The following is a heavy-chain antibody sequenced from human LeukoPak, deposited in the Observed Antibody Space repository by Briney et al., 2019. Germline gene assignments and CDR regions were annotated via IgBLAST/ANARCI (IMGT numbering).Heavy chain of an antibody. V-gene: IGHV4-4*07. J-gene: IGHJ4*02. D-gene: IGHD5/OR15-5a*01. CDR3: ARKSLRQSYFDY. CDR1: GGSISSYY. Sequence: SETLSLTCTVSGGSISSYYWNWIRQPAGKGLEWIGRLHSSGSTNYSPSLKSRVTLSLDTSKNQFSLNLSSVTAADTAVYYCARKSLRQSYFDYWGQGILVTVSS. CDR2: LHSSGST.